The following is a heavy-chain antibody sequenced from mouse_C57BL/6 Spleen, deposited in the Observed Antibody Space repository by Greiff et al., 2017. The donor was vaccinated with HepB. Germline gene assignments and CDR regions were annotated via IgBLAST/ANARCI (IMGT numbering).Heavy chain of an antibody. CDR3: ARHGVLRSSYAMDY. V-gene: IGHV5-9*01. D-gene: IGHD1-1*01. J-gene: IGHJ4*01. Sequence: EVMLVESGGGLVKPGGSLKLSCAASGFTFSSYTMSWVRQTPEKRLEWVATISGGGGNTYYPDSVKGRFTISRDNAKNTLYLQMSSLRSEDTALYYCARHGVLRSSYAMDYWGQGTSVTVSS. CDR2: ISGGGGNT. CDR1: GFTFSSYT.